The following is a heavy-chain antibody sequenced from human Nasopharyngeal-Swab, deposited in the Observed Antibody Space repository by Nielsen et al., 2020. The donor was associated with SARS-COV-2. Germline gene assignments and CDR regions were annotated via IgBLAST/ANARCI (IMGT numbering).Heavy chain of an antibody. Sequence: GESLKISCSASGLIVSSNYMSWVRQAPGKGLEWVSIIYSGGTTYYADSLRGRFTISRDNSKNTLSLQMSSLRAEDTAVYYCARVANHSMDSWGQGTLVTVSS. CDR1: GLIVSSNY. V-gene: IGHV3-53*01. D-gene: IGHD1-14*01. J-gene: IGHJ4*02. CDR2: IYSGGTT. CDR3: ARVANHSMDS.